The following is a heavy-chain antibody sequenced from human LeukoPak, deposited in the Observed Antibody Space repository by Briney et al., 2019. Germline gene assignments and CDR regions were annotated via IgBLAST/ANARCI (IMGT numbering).Heavy chain of an antibody. CDR2: ISAYNGNT. V-gene: IGHV1-18*01. D-gene: IGHD3-16*02. CDR3: ARDRTNNYDYVWGSYRNHDAFDI. Sequence: ASVKVSCKASGYTSTSYGISWVRQAPGQGLEWMGWISAYNGNTNYAQKLQGRVTMTTDTSTSTAYMELRSLRSDDTAVYYCARDRTNNYDYVWGSYRNHDAFDIWGQGTMVTVSS. CDR1: GYTSTSYG. J-gene: IGHJ3*02.